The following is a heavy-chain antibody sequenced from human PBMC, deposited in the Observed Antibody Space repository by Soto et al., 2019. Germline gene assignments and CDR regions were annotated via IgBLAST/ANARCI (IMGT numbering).Heavy chain of an antibody. CDR3: AKVMVKNWFDP. V-gene: IGHV3-23*01. D-gene: IGHD5-18*01. CDR2: ISGSGGST. CDR1: GFTFSSYA. J-gene: IGHJ5*02. Sequence: PGGSLRLSCAASGFTFSSYAISWVRQAPGKGLEWVSGISGSGGSTYYADSVKGRFTFSRNNSKNTLYLQMNSLRAEDTAVYYCAKVMVKNWFDPRGQRTLVTVSS.